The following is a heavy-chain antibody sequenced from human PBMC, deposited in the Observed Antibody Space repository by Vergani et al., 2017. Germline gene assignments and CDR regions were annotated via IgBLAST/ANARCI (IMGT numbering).Heavy chain of an antibody. J-gene: IGHJ6*03. V-gene: IGHV3-72*01. D-gene: IGHD2-15*01. Sequence: EVQLVESGGGLVQPGGSLRLSCAASGFTFSDHNMDWVRQAPGKGLEWVGRTRNKANSYTTEYAASVKGRSIISRDESKNSLYLQMNSLKTEDTAVYYCARVGCSGGSCYMDVWGKGTTVTVSS. CDR3: ARVGCSGGSCYMDV. CDR1: GFTFSDHN. CDR2: TRNKANSYTT.